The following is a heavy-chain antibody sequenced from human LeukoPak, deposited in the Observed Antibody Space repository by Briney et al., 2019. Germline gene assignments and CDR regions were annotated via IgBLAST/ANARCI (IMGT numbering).Heavy chain of an antibody. CDR2: FDPEDGET. CDR3: ATVWVAAAGNWFDP. Sequence: ASVKVSCKVSGYTLTELSMHWVRQAPGKGLEWMGGFDPEDGETIYAQKFQGRVTMTEDTSTDTAYMELSSLRFEDTAVYYCATVWVAAAGNWFDPWGQGTLVTVSS. D-gene: IGHD6-13*01. J-gene: IGHJ5*02. CDR1: GYTLTELS. V-gene: IGHV1-24*01.